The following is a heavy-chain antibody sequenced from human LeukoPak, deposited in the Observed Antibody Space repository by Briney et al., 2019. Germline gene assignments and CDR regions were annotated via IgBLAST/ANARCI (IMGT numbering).Heavy chain of an antibody. V-gene: IGHV3-23*01. CDR1: GFTFSNYA. Sequence: GGSLRLSCAASGFTFSNYAMSWVRQAPGKGLEWVSAISGSGATTFYADSVKGRFTISRDNSKNTLYLQMNSLRAEDTAVYYCARAPGDTALDYWGQGTLVTVSS. D-gene: IGHD5-18*01. CDR2: ISGSGATT. J-gene: IGHJ4*02. CDR3: ARAPGDTALDY.